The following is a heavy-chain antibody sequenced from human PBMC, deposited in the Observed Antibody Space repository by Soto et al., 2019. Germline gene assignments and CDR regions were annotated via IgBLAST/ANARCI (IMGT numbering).Heavy chain of an antibody. CDR2: IIPIFGTA. V-gene: IGHV1-69*05. Sequence: GASVKVSCKASGGTFSSYAISWVRQAPGQGLEWMGGIIPIFGTANYAQKFQGRVTITTDESTSTAYMELSSLRSEDTAVYYCASPIGPDAFDIWGQGTMDTVSS. J-gene: IGHJ3*02. CDR1: GGTFSSYA. CDR3: ASPIGPDAFDI.